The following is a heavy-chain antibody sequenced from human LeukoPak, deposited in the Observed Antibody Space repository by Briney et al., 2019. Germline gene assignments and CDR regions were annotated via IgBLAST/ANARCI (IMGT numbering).Heavy chain of an antibody. V-gene: IGHV4-61*09. Sequence: SETLSLTCTVSGDSINSGNNYWSWIRQPAGKGPEWIGHIYSSGTTNYNPSLKRRVTMSVDTSKNQFSLKLTSVTAADTAVYYCAREAGSYDSSGYYSLYYSFDYWGQGTLVTVSS. J-gene: IGHJ4*02. CDR3: AREAGSYDSSGYYSLYYSFDY. CDR1: GDSINSGNNY. D-gene: IGHD3-22*01. CDR2: IYSSGTT.